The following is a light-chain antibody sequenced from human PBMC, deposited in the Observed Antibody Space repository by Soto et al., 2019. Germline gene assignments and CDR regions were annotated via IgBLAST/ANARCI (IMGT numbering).Light chain of an antibody. CDR3: QQYNFYPYT. J-gene: IGKJ2*01. Sequence: DIQMTQSPSTLAASVGDRVTITCRASQSISIWLAWYQQKPGKAPKLLIYDASSLESGVPSRFSGSGSGTEFTLTISSLQPDDFATYYCQQYNFYPYTFGQGTKLEI. CDR1: QSISIW. V-gene: IGKV1-5*01. CDR2: DAS.